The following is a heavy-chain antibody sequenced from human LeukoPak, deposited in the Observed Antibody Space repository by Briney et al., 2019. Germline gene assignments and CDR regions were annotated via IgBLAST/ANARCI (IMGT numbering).Heavy chain of an antibody. J-gene: IGHJ4*02. CDR3: ILGGKLDY. Sequence: PSETLSLTCTVSGGSISSGNYYRGWIRHPPGKGLEWIGGIYHTGSTHYKPSLKSRVTISVDTSKNQLSLRLTSVTAADTAVYYCILGGKLDYWGQGILVTVSS. CDR2: IYHTGST. V-gene: IGHV4-39*01. CDR1: GGSISSGNYY. D-gene: IGHD3-10*01.